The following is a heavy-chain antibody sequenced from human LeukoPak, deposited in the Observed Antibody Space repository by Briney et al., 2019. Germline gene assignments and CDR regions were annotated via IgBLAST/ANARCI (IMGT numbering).Heavy chain of an antibody. J-gene: IGHJ4*02. CDR3: ASLGSGGSVNY. CDR2: IYSSSTYI. Sequence: SGGSLRLSSAASGFTFFGYTINWVRQAPGKGLEWVSSIYSSSTYIYYADSIKGRFTISRENAKHSLYLQMNSLRAEDPAVYYCASLGSGGSVNYWGQGTLVTVSS. D-gene: IGHD4-23*01. V-gene: IGHV3-21*01. CDR1: GFTFFGYT.